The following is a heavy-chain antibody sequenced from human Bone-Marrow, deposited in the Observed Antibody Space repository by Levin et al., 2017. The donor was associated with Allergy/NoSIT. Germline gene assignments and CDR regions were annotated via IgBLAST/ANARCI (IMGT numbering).Heavy chain of an antibody. CDR1: GGSISSGDNY. CDR2: ISHTGSP. Sequence: SQTLSLTCAVSGGSISSGDNYWGWVRQSPEKGLEWIGEISHTGSPNYNPSFTRRVTLLMDKSKNQFSLNLNSVTAADAAVYYCAFSRGFAELSGWGQGTLVTVSS. D-gene: IGHD1-14*01. J-gene: IGHJ4*02. CDR3: AFSRGFAELSG. V-gene: IGHV4/OR15-8*02.